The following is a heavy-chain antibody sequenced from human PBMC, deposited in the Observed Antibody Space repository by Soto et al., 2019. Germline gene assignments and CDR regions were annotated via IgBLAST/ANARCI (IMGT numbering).Heavy chain of an antibody. CDR2: ISSSSSYI. CDR1: GFTFSSYS. J-gene: IGHJ5*02. D-gene: IGHD4-17*01. Sequence: GGSLRLSCAASGFTFSSYSMNWVRQAPGKGLEWVSSISSSSSYIYYADSVKGRFTISRDNAKNSLYLQMNSLRAEDTAVYYCAKDKNHDYGDAQEFDPWGQGTLVTVSS. CDR3: AKDKNHDYGDAQEFDP. V-gene: IGHV3-21*01.